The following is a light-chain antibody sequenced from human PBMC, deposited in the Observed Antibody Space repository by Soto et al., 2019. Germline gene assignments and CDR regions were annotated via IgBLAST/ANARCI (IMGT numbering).Light chain of an antibody. CDR2: GAS. J-gene: IGKJ5*01. CDR1: QSVSG. Sequence: EIVLTQSPATLSVAPGERATLSCRASQSVSGMAWYQHIRGQAPRLLIYGASTRASGIPDRFSGSGSGTDFTLTINRLEPEDFSVYYCQQYGSSLITFGQGTRLEIK. V-gene: IGKV3-20*01. CDR3: QQYGSSLIT.